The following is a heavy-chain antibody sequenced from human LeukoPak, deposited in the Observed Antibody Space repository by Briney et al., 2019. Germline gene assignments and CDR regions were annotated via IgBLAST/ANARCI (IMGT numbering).Heavy chain of an antibody. CDR3: ARVSDPIVVVPAAPDY. D-gene: IGHD2-2*01. J-gene: IGHJ4*02. Sequence: ASVKVSCKASGYTFTSYYMHWVRQAPGQGLEWMGIINPSGGSTSYAQKFQGRVTMTRDTSTSTVYMELSSLRSEDTAVYYCARVSDPIVVVPAAPDYWGQGTLVTVSS. CDR2: INPSGGST. CDR1: GYTFTSYY. V-gene: IGHV1-46*01.